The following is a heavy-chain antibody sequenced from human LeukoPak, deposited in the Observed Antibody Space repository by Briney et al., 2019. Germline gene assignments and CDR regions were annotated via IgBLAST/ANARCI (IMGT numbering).Heavy chain of an antibody. V-gene: IGHV3-74*01. CDR2: INRDGSST. J-gene: IGHJ4*02. CDR3: ARGRPHGNDY. CDR1: GFTFSGYW. D-gene: IGHD4-23*01. Sequence: GGSLRLSCAASGFTFSGYWMGWVRQAPGKGLEWVANINRDGSSTTYADSVKGRFSISRDNAKNTLYLQMNSLRVEDTAVYYCARGRPHGNDYWGQGTLVTVSS.